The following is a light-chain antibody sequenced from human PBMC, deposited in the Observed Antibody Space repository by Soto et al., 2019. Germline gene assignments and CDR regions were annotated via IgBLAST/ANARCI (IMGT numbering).Light chain of an antibody. CDR1: QSVSSN. CDR2: GAS. V-gene: IGKV3-15*01. CDR3: QKYNNWPPIN. J-gene: IGKJ5*01. Sequence: ERVMPQSXATLSVAPVEIAPLSCSSSQSVSSNLAWYQKKPGQAPSLLIYGASTRATGIPDRFSGSGSGTEFTLTIRRLKSQDFAVYYCQKYNNWPPINCGHGQRRAIK.